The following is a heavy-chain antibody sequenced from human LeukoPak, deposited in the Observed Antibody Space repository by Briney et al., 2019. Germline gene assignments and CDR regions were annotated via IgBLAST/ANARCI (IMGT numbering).Heavy chain of an antibody. CDR2: INHSGST. CDR3: ARTIVAPTTYYDY. D-gene: IGHD1-1*01. V-gene: IGHV4-34*01. J-gene: IGHJ4*02. Sequence: SETLSLTCAVYGGSFSGYYWSWIRQPPGKGLEWIGEINHSGSTNYNPSLKSRVTISVDTPKNQFSLKLSSVTAADTAVYYCARTIVAPTTYYDYWGQGTLVTVSS. CDR1: GGSFSGYY.